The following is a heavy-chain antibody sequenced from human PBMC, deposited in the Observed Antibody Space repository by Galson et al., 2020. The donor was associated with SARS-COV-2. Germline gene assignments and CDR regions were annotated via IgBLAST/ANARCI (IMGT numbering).Heavy chain of an antibody. CDR1: GYRFTSYW. J-gene: IGHJ6*02. CDR2: VFPGDSEN. D-gene: IGHD2-8*01. CDR3: ARHTADCSNEICYADDYHGLEV. V-gene: IGHV5-51*01. Sequence: GESLKISCQASGYRFTSYWIGWVRQMPGKGLEWMGIVFPGDSENRYSPSFQGQVTISADKSISTAYLQWSSLKASDTVIYYCARHTADCSNEICYADDYHGLEVWGQGTAVTVS.